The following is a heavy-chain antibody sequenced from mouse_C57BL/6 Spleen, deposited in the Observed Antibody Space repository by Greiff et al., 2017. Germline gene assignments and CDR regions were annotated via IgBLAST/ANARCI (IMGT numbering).Heavy chain of an antibody. CDR2: IYPRSGNT. V-gene: IGHV1-81*01. D-gene: IGHD2-2*01. CDR3: ARGGIYYGYDEGFAY. Sequence: QVQLQQSGAELARPGASVKLSCKASGYTFTSYGISWVKQRTGQGLEWIGEIYPRSGNTYYNEKFKGKATLTADKSSSTAYMELRSLTSEDSAVYFCARGGIYYGYDEGFAYWGQGTLVTVSA. CDR1: GYTFTSYG. J-gene: IGHJ3*01.